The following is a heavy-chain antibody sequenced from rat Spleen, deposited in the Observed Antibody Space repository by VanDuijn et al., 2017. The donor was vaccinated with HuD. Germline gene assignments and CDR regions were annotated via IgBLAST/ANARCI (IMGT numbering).Heavy chain of an antibody. CDR2: MWYDGDT. Sequence: QVQLKETGPGLVQPSETLSLTCTVSGFSITSYSVSWVRQPSGKGPEWLGKMWYDGDTAYNSAHKSRLSVTRDTSKNQVFLKMNSLQTEDTATYYCARDPPYFSGDYFDRWGQGVMVTVSS. D-gene: IGHD1-1*01. CDR3: ARDPPYFSGDYFDR. J-gene: IGHJ2*01. CDR1: GFSITSYS. V-gene: IGHV2-34*01.